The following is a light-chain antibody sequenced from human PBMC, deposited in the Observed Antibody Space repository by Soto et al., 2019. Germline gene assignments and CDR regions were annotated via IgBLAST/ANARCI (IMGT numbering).Light chain of an antibody. CDR3: AVWDDSLDGFV. J-gene: IGLJ2*01. CDR1: NSNIGTNK. CDR2: SIN. Sequence: QLVLTQPPSASGTPGQRVTISCSGSNSNIGTNKVDWYQQLPGTAPKLLIYSINQRPSGVPDRFSGSKSGTSASLAISGLQSEDEADYYCAVWDDSLDGFVFGGGTKVTVL. V-gene: IGLV1-44*01.